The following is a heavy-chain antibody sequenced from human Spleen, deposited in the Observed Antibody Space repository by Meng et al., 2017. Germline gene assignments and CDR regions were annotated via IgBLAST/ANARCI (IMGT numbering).Heavy chain of an antibody. CDR1: GGSLSGYY. V-gene: IGHV4-34*02. D-gene: IGHD4-17*01. Sequence: QGTLEKWGAGLLKPSETLSLTCAVYGGSLSGYYWSWIRQPPGRGLEWIGQIKHSGSTIYNPSLKSRVTISLDTSNNHFSLKLNSVTAADTAVYFCARGPITETHDFDSWGQGTLVTVSS. CDR2: IKHSGST. J-gene: IGHJ4*02. CDR3: ARGPITETHDFDS.